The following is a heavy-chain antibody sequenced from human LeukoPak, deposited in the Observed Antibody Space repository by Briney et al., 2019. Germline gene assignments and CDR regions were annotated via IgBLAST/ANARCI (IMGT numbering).Heavy chain of an antibody. D-gene: IGHD4-17*01. J-gene: IGHJ3*02. V-gene: IGHV3-33*01. CDR2: IWYDGSNK. CDR3: ARDRQATTAYDAFDI. CDR1: GFTFSNYG. Sequence: GGSLRLSCVASGFTFSNYGMHWVRQAPGKGLEWVAVIWYDGSNKYYADSVKGRFTISRDNSKNTLYLQMNSLRAEDTAVYYCARDRQATTAYDAFDIWGRGTMVTVSS.